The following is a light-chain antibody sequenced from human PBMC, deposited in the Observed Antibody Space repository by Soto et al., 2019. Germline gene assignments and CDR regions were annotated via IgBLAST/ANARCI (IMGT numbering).Light chain of an antibody. CDR1: QSVRSH. CDR3: QQRSDWPPIT. CDR2: DAS. V-gene: IGKV3-11*01. J-gene: IGKJ5*01. Sequence: DNVLTQSLATLSLSPGETATLSCRASQSVRSHLAWYQQRPGQPPRLLIYDASYRATGVPLRFSGSGSETEFTLTISSLESGDSAIYYCQQRSDWPPITIGQGTRLEIK.